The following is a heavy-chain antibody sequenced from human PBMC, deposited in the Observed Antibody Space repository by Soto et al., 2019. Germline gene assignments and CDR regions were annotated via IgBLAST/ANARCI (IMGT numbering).Heavy chain of an antibody. D-gene: IGHD6-13*01. J-gene: IGHJ4*02. Sequence: EVQLVESGGGLVKPVGSLRLSCAASGFTFSSYSMNWVRQAPGKWLEWVSSISSSSSYIYYADSVKGRFTISRDNAKNSLYLQMNSLRAEDTAVYYCAREHSSSWDDYFDYWGQGTLVTVSS. CDR2: ISSSSSYI. V-gene: IGHV3-21*01. CDR3: AREHSSSWDDYFDY. CDR1: GFTFSSYS.